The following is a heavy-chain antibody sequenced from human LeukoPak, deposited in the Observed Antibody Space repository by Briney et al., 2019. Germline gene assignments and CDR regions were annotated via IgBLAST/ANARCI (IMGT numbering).Heavy chain of an antibody. Sequence: PGGSLRLSCAASGFTFSSYAMHWVRQAPGKGLEWVAVISYDGSNKYYADSVKGRFTISRDNSKNTLYLQMNSLRAEDTAVYYCARDREGYCSSTSCYKGGGFDYWGQGTLVTVSS. CDR1: GFTFSSYA. CDR2: ISYDGSNK. CDR3: ARDREGYCSSTSCYKGGGFDY. D-gene: IGHD2-2*02. V-gene: IGHV3-30-3*01. J-gene: IGHJ4*02.